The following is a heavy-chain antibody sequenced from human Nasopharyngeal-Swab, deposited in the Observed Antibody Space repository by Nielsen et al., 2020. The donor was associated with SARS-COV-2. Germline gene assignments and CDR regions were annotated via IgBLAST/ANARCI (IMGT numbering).Heavy chain of an antibody. CDR2: IIPIFGTA. Sequence: SVKVSCKASGGTFSSYAISWVRQAPGQGLEWMGGIIPIFGTANYAQKFQGRVTITADESTSTAYMELSSLRSEDTAVYYCAREGGSGSYFGWFDPWGQGTLVTVSS. J-gene: IGHJ5*02. V-gene: IGHV1-69*13. CDR1: GGTFSSYA. CDR3: AREGGSGSYFGWFDP. D-gene: IGHD1-26*01.